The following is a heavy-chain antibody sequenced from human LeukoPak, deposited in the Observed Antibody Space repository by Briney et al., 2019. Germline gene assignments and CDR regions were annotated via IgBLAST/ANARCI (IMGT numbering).Heavy chain of an antibody. CDR3: ARAFFGVVTRDAFDI. V-gene: IGHV1-69*13. J-gene: IGHJ3*02. D-gene: IGHD3-3*01. CDR2: ILPIFGTA. CDR1: GGTFSSYA. Sequence: ASVKVSCKASGGTFSSYAISWVRQAPGQGLEWMGGILPIFGTANYAQKFQGRVTITADESTSTAYMELSSLRSEDTAVYYCARAFFGVVTRDAFDIWGQGTMVTVSS.